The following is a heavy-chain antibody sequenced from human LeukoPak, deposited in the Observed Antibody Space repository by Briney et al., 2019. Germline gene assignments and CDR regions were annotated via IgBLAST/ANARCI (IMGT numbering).Heavy chain of an antibody. J-gene: IGHJ4*02. V-gene: IGHV3-30-3*01. Sequence: GSLSLSCAASGFTFSSYAMHWVRQAPGKGLEWVAVISYGGSNKYYADSVKGRFTISRDNSKNTLYLQMNSLRAEDTAVYYCASWDIVVVTATYHFDYWGQGTLVTVSS. CDR1: GFTFSSYA. CDR2: ISYGGSNK. CDR3: ASWDIVVVTATYHFDY. D-gene: IGHD2-21*02.